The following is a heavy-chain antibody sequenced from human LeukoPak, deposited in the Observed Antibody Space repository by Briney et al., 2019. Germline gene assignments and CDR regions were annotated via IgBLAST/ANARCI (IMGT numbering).Heavy chain of an antibody. V-gene: IGHV4-38-2*02. CDR2: IYHSGST. CDR3: ARIRGDAFDI. J-gene: IGHJ3*02. CDR1: CYSISSGYY. Sequence: SETLSLIYSFSCYSISSGYYWGWIRQPPGKGLDGIGSIYHSGSTYYNPSLKSRVTISVDTSKNQFSLKLSSVTAADTAVYYCARIRGDAFDIWGQGTMVTVSS.